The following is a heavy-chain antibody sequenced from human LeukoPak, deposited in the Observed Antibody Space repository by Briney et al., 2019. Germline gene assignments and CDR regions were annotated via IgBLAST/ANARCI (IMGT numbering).Heavy chain of an antibody. CDR1: GFTFSIYI. CDR3: ARDLAWGAY. Sequence: GGSLRLSCVASGFTFSIYIMSWVRQAPGKGLEWVSSITSSSSSIYSADSVKGRLTISRDNAKNSLYLEMNSLRDEDTAVYYCARDLAWGAYWGQGTLVTVSS. V-gene: IGHV3-21*01. J-gene: IGHJ4*02. D-gene: IGHD4/OR15-4a*01. CDR2: ITSSSSSI.